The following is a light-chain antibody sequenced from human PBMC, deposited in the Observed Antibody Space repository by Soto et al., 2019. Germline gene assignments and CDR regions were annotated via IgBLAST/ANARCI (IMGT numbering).Light chain of an antibody. CDR2: EVS. J-gene: IGLJ1*01. CDR1: TSDVGGYNY. V-gene: IGLV2-14*01. Sequence: QSALTQPASVSGSPGQSITISCTGTTSDVGGYNYVSWYQQHPGKVPKLLIHEVSNRPSGVSNRFSGSKSGNTASLTISGLQAEDEADYYCLSKTGCFRYVFGTGTKVTVL. CDR3: LSKTGCFRYV.